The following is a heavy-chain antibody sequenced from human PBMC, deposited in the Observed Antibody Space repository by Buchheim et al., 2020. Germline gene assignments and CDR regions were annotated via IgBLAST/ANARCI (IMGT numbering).Heavy chain of an antibody. CDR3: ARARYDYVWGSPLFDY. D-gene: IGHD3-16*01. Sequence: QVQLQESGPGLVKPSETLSLTCTVSDGSISSYYWSWIRQPPGKGLEWIGYIYYSGSTNYNPSLKSRVTISVDTSKNQFSLKLSSVTAADTAVYYCARARYDYVWGSPLFDYWGQGTL. CDR2: IYYSGST. CDR1: DGSISSYY. J-gene: IGHJ4*02. V-gene: IGHV4-59*01.